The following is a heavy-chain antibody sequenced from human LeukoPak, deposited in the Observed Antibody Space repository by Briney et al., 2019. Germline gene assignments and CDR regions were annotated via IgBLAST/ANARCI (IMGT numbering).Heavy chain of an antibody. Sequence: PSQTLSLTCTVSGGSISRSSYYWGWIRQPPGKGLEWIGSIYYSGTTYSNPSLKSRVTISVDTSKNQFSLKLRSVTAADTAVYYCARQNDRSHDYWGQGTLVTVSS. J-gene: IGHJ4*02. CDR3: ARQNDRSHDY. V-gene: IGHV4-39*01. CDR1: GGSISRSSYY. D-gene: IGHD1-1*01. CDR2: IYYSGTT.